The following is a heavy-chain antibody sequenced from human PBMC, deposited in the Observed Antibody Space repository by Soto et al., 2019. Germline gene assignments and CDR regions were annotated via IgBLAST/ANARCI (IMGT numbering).Heavy chain of an antibody. CDR3: ARGPSSAPLFY. J-gene: IGHJ4*02. CDR1: GFTFSSYG. D-gene: IGHD3-22*01. V-gene: IGHV3-30*03. CDR2: ISYDGSNK. Sequence: QVQLVESEGGVVQPGRSLRLSCAASGFTFSSYGMHWVRQAPGKGLEWVAVISYDGSNKYYADSVKGRFTISRDNSKNTLYLQMNSLRAEDTAVYYCARGPSSAPLFYWGQGTLVTVSS.